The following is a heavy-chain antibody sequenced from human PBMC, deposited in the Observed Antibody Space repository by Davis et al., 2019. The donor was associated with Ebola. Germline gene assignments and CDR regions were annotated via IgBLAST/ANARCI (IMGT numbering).Heavy chain of an antibody. D-gene: IGHD6-19*01. V-gene: IGHV3-23*01. J-gene: IGHJ5*02. CDR3: ARDPDTSGYYSWFDP. Sequence: GESLKISCAASGFTFSSYAMSWVRQAPGKGLEWVSAISGSGGSTYYAESVKGRFTISRDNSKNMLYLQMNSLRAEDTAVYYCARDPDTSGYYSWFDPWGQGTLVTVSS. CDR1: GFTFSSYA. CDR2: ISGSGGST.